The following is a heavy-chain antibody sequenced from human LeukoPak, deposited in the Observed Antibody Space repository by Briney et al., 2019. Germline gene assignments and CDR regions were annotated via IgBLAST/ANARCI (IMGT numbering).Heavy chain of an antibody. Sequence: SGTLSLTCAVSGGSISSSDWWSWVRQPPGRGLEWIGYIWRSDHTNYNPPLKSRVTMSLDKSKNQFSLKLSSVTAADTAVYYCARDPHCSSTNCPFDFWGQGTLVIVSS. CDR2: IWRSDHT. V-gene: IGHV4-4*02. D-gene: IGHD2-2*01. CDR1: GGSISSSDW. J-gene: IGHJ4*02. CDR3: ARDPHCSSTNCPFDF.